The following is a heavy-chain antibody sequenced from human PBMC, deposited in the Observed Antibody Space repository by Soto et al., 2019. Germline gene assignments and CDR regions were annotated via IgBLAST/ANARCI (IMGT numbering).Heavy chain of an antibody. Sequence: EVQLVESGGGWATPGGSLRLSCAASGFIFRNDWMNWVRQAPGKGLEWVARIKTKIEGGKTDYAAPVQGRFFISRDDSQNTLFLQMNSLQTEDTAVYYCMTHADMNGLGHWGQGTLVT. D-gene: IGHD2-8*01. CDR2: IKTKIEGGKT. CDR3: MTHADMNGLGH. J-gene: IGHJ5*02. V-gene: IGHV3-15*01. CDR1: GFIFRNDW.